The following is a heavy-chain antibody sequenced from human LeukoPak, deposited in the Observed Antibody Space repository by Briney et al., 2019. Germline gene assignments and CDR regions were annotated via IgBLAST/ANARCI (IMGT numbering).Heavy chain of an antibody. CDR2: IIPILGIA. CDR1: GGTFSSYA. Sequence: SLKVSCKASGGTFSSYAISWVRQAPGQGLEWMGWIIPILGIANYAQKFQGRVTITADKSTSTAYMELSSLRSEDTAVYYCARGDYFDYWGQGTLVTVSS. CDR3: ARGDYFDY. J-gene: IGHJ4*02. V-gene: IGHV1-69*04.